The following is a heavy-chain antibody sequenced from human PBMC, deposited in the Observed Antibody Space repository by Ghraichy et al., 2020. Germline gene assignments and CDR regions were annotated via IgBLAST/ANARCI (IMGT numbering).Heavy chain of an antibody. J-gene: IGHJ4*02. CDR3: ATNRRDCSGGSCYSFDY. Sequence: GGSLRLSCAASGFTFSSYAMSWVRQAPGKGLEWVSAISGSGGSTYYADSVKGRFTISRDNSKNTLYLQMNSLRAEDTAVYYCATNRRDCSGGSCYSFDYWGQGTLVTVSS. D-gene: IGHD2-15*01. CDR1: GFTFSSYA. CDR2: ISGSGGST. V-gene: IGHV3-23*01.